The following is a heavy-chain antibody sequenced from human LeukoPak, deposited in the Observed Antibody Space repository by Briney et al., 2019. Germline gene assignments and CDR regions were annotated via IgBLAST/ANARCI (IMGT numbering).Heavy chain of an antibody. CDR2: ICAYNSNT. V-gene: IGHV1-18*04. D-gene: IGHD6-13*01. CDR1: GYTFTSYG. CDR3: ARDQAIIAAACSPANDCFEP. Sequence: AASVKVYSKASGYTFTSYGISCVRQAPGQGLEWMGWICAYNSNTNNAQKLQGRVTMTTDTSTSTAYMELRSLRSDDTALYYCARDQAIIAAACSPANDCFEPWGQGTLVTVSS. J-gene: IGHJ5*02.